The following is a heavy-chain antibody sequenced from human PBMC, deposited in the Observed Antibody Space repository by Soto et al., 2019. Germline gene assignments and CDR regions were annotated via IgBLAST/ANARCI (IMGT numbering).Heavy chain of an antibody. Sequence: ETLSLTCAVSGYSISSSNWWGWIRQPPGKGLEWIGYIYYSGRTYYNPSLKSRVTMSVDTSKNQFSLKLSSVTAVDTAVYYCARKNGVLDAFDIWGQGTTVTVSS. CDR2: IYYSGRT. J-gene: IGHJ3*02. V-gene: IGHV4-28*01. CDR3: ARKNGVLDAFDI. D-gene: IGHD4-17*01. CDR1: GYSISSSNW.